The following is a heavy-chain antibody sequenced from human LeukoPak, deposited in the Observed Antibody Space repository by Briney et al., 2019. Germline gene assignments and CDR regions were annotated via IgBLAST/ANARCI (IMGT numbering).Heavy chain of an antibody. Sequence: PSETLSLTCAVYGGSFSGYYWTRIRQPPGKGLEWIGEINHSGGTNYNPSLKSRVTISVDTSKNQFSLNLSSVTAADTAVYYCARVRSSGWYPFDYWGQGTLVTVSS. J-gene: IGHJ4*02. D-gene: IGHD6-19*01. CDR2: INHSGGT. V-gene: IGHV4-34*01. CDR3: ARVRSSGWYPFDY. CDR1: GGSFSGYY.